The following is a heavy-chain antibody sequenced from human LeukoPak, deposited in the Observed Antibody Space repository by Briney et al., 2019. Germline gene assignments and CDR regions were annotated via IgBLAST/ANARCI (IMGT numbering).Heavy chain of an antibody. V-gene: IGHV1-69*13. CDR2: IIPIFGTA. D-gene: IGHD6-19*01. J-gene: IGHJ4*02. CDR1: GGTFSSYA. Sequence: ASVKVSCKASGGTFSSYAISWVRQAPGQGLEWMGGIIPIFGTANYAQKFQGRVTITADESTSTAYMELSSLRFEDTAVYYCARNGYSSGWDYYYFDYWGQGTLVTVSS. CDR3: ARNGYSSGWDYYYFDY.